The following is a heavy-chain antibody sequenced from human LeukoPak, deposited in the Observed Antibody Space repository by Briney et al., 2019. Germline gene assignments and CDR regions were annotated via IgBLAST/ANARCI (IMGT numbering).Heavy chain of an antibody. CDR1: GFTFSDYY. J-gene: IGHJ4*02. CDR2: ISSSGSTI. CDR3: ASVAARARFDY. V-gene: IGHV3-11*04. Sequence: GEPLRLSCAASGFTFSDYYMSWIRQAPGKGLEWVSYISSSGSTIYYADSVKGRFTISRDNAKNSLYLQMNSLRAEDTAVYYCASVAARARFDYWAREPWSPSPQ. D-gene: IGHD6-6*01.